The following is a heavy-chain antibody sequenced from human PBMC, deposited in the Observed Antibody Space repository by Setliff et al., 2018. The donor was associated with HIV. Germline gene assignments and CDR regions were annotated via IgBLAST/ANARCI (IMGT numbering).Heavy chain of an antibody. D-gene: IGHD2-2*01. CDR2: IKSKTDGGTT. Sequence: PGGSLRLSCTTSGIIFSNAWMNWVRQAPGKGLEWVGRIKSKTDGGTTDYAAPVKGRFTISRDDSKNTLYLQMNSLKTEDTAIYYCTTKPPAADFQHWGQGTLVTVSS. CDR3: TTKPPAADFQH. J-gene: IGHJ1*01. V-gene: IGHV3-15*07. CDR1: GIIFSNAW.